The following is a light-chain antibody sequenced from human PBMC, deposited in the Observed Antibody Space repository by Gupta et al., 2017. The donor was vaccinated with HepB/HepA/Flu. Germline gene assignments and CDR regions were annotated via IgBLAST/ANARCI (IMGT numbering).Light chain of an antibody. CDR1: QSIGDW. Sequence: DIQMTQSPSTLSASAGDTVTITCRASQSIGDWLAWYQQKPGKAPNLLISKASNLETGVPSRFSGSGSGTEFTLTISSLQPDDFAIYYCQQYVSYSTFGQGTXVQIK. V-gene: IGKV1-5*03. J-gene: IGKJ1*01. CDR3: QQYVSYST. CDR2: KAS.